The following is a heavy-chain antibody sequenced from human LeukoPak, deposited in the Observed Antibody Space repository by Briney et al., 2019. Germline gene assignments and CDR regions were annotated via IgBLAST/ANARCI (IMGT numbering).Heavy chain of an antibody. CDR2: IKQDGTEK. D-gene: IGHD1-26*01. CDR3: AREAIVGTTFPSDY. J-gene: IGHJ4*02. CDR1: GFTFNTYW. Sequence: PGGSLRLSCAASGFTFNTYWMTWVRQAPGRGLEWVANIKQDGTEKYYVDSVKGRFTISRDNAKNSLFLQMNTLKAGDTAVYYCAREAIVGTTFPSDYWGLGTLVTVSS. V-gene: IGHV3-7*01.